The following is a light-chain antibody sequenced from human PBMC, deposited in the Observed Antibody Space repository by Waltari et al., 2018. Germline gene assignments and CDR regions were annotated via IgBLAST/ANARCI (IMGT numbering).Light chain of an antibody. CDR1: RTVLYDSNNENY. V-gene: IGKV4-1*01. J-gene: IGKJ2*03. Sequence: DIVMTQSPDSLAVSLGERATINYKSSRTVLYDSNNENYLAWYQQKPGQPPNLLIYWASTRKSGVPDRFSGSGSGTDFTLTISTLQAEDVAVYYCHQYYNTPYSYGQGTKLEIK. CDR2: WAS. CDR3: HQYYNTPYS.